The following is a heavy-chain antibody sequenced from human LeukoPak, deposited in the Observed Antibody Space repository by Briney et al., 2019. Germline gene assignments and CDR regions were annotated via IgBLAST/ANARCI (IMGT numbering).Heavy chain of an antibody. CDR2: ISAYNGNT. CDR1: GYTFTSYA. CDR3: ARVGGHYYDSSALGWFDP. J-gene: IGHJ5*02. Sequence: ASVKVSCKASGYTFTSYAMNWVRQAPGQGLEWMGWISAYNGNTNYAQKLQGRVTMTTDTSTSTAYMELRSLRSDDTAVYYCARVGGHYYDSSALGWFDPWGQGTLVTVSS. V-gene: IGHV1-18*01. D-gene: IGHD3-22*01.